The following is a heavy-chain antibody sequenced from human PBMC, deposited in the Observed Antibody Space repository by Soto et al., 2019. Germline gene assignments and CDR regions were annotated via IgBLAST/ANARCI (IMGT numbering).Heavy chain of an antibody. V-gene: IGHV1-69*05. CDR1: GGTFSIYA. Sequence: QVQLVQSGAEVKKPGSSVKVSCKASGGTFSIYAVSWVRQAPGQGLEWMGGIIPIIGTRNYAQRFQGRITITRDEPTRTAYMELSSLKAEDTAVYYGARDLGSGYDPGDYWGQGTLVTVSA. J-gene: IGHJ4*02. D-gene: IGHD5-12*01. CDR2: IIPIIGTR. CDR3: ARDLGSGYDPGDY.